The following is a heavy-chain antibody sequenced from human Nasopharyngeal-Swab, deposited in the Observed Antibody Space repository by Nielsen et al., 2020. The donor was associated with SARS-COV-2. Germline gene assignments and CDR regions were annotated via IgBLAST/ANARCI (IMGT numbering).Heavy chain of an antibody. Sequence: GGSLRLSCAASGFTISSNGMNWVCQAPGKGLEWVAYISSSSSTSYYADSVKGRFTISRDNPKNSLYLQMNSLRDEDTAVYYCARDVGIVGATLDNWGQGTLVTVAS. D-gene: IGHD1-26*01. CDR3: ARDVGIVGATLDN. CDR1: GFTISSNG. J-gene: IGHJ4*02. CDR2: ISSSSSTS. V-gene: IGHV3-48*02.